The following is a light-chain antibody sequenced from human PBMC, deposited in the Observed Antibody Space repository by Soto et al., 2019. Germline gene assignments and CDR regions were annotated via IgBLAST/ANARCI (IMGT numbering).Light chain of an antibody. V-gene: IGKV3-20*01. CDR2: VAS. CDR1: HSVSSNY. CDR3: QQDGSSPPWT. Sequence: DIVLTQSPGTLSLSPGERATLSCRASHSVSSNYLAWHQQKPGQAPRLLIDVASSRATGIPDRFSGSGSGTDCTITISRLSPEDFAVYFWQQDGSSPPWTFGQGTKVEI. J-gene: IGKJ1*01.